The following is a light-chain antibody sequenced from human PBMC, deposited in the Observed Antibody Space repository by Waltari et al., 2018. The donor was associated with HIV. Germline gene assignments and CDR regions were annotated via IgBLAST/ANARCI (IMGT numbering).Light chain of an antibody. CDR3: SSYTTSSSWV. CDR1: SSAVGDYNY. CDR2: EVS. V-gene: IGLV2-14*01. Sequence: QSALTQPASVSGSPGQSITISCTGTSSAVGDYNYVSWYQQHPGRAPKVMIYEVSNRPSGVSNRFSGSKSGNTASLTISGLQAEDEADYYCSSYTTSSSWVFGGGTKVTVL. J-gene: IGLJ3*02.